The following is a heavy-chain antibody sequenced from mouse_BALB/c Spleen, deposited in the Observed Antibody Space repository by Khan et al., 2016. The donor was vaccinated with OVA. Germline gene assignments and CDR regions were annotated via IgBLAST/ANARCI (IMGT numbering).Heavy chain of an antibody. J-gene: IGHJ4*01. V-gene: IGHV1S41*01. CDR1: GYTFTSYW. D-gene: IGHD1-1*01. CDR3: ARSNNYGRSLYAKDD. Sequence: DLVKPGASVKLSCKASGYTFTSYWINWVKQRPGQGLEWIGQIYPGSGSAYYNEVFKDKATLTVDTSSTTAYIQLSSLSSEDSAVYVCARSNNYGRSLYAKDDWGQGTSVTVSS. CDR2: IYPGSGSA.